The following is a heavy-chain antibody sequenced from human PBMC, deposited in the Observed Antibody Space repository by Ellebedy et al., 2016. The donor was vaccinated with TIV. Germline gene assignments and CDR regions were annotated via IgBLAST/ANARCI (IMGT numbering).Heavy chain of an antibody. D-gene: IGHD6-19*01. CDR1: GFTFSSHW. CDR2: IKSDGSFT. CDR3: ARDGAVAAWFDP. J-gene: IGHJ5*02. V-gene: IGHV3-74*01. Sequence: GESLKISCAASGFTFSSHWMDWVRQAPGKGLVWVSRIKSDGSFTNYADSVKGRFTISRDNAKNTLYLQMNSLRAEDTAVYYCARDGAVAAWFDPWGQGTLVTASS.